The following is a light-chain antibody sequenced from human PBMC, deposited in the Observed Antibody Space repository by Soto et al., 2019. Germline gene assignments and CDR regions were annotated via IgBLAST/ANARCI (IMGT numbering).Light chain of an antibody. J-gene: IGLJ2*01. CDR1: SSDVGSYNL. Sequence: QSVLTQPASVSGSPGQSITISCTGTSSDVGSYNLVSWYQQHPGKAPKLMIYEGSKRPSGVSNRFSGSKSGNTASLTIAGLQAEDEADYYCCSYAGSSTFVVFGGGIKVTVL. CDR3: CSYAGSSTFVV. V-gene: IGLV2-23*03. CDR2: EGS.